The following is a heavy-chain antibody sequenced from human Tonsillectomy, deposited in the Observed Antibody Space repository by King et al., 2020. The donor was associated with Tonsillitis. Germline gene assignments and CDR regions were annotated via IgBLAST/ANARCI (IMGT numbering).Heavy chain of an antibody. Sequence: VQLVESGAEVKKPGASVKVSCKASGYIFTTYEINWVRQATGQGLEWMGWINPNSGNTGYAQKFQDRVAMTRDTSTGTAYLELSSPTSEDTAVYFCARTTEYDSGWYRYLGYWGQGTPVIVSS. V-gene: IGHV1-8*01. CDR2: INPNSGNT. D-gene: IGHD6-19*01. CDR3: ARTTEYDSGWYRYLGY. J-gene: IGHJ4*02. CDR1: GYIFTTYE.